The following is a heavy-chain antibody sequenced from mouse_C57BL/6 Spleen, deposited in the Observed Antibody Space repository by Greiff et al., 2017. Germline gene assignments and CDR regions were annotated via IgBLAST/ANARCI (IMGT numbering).Heavy chain of an antibody. Sequence: EVKLMESGPELVKPGASVTMSCKASGYTFTRYVMHWVQQKPGQGLEWIGYIYPYNDGTKYNEKFKGKATLTSDKYSSTAYMELSSLTSEDSAVYYCARSPRGSSYDIWADWGQGTLVTVSA. CDR3: ARSPRGSSYDIWAD. CDR1: GYTFTRYV. D-gene: IGHD1-1*01. J-gene: IGHJ3*01. V-gene: IGHV1-14*01. CDR2: IYPYNDGT.